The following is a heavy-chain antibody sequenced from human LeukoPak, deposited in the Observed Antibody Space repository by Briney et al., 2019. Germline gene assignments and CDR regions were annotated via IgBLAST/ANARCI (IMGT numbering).Heavy chain of an antibody. D-gene: IGHD3-9*01. CDR1: GFTFSSYA. J-gene: IGHJ3*02. V-gene: IGHV3-23*01. CDR3: AKHPRGLTGYYVSDVFDI. CDR2: ISGSGGST. Sequence: GGSLRLSCAASGFTFSSYAMSWVRQAPGKGLEWVSAISGSGGSTYYADSVKGRFTISRDNSKNTLYLQMNSLRAEDTAVYYCAKHPRGLTGYYVSDVFDIWGQGTMVTVSS.